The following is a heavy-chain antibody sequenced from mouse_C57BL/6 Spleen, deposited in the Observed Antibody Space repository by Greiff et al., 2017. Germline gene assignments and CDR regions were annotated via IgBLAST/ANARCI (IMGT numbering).Heavy chain of an antibody. CDR2: IYPGSGST. V-gene: IGHV1-55*01. CDR3: ARKDYSNYWWYFDV. CDR1: GYTFTSYW. D-gene: IGHD2-5*01. Sequence: QVHVKQPGAELVKPGASVKMSCKASGYTFTSYWITWVKQRPGQGLEWIGDIYPGSGSTNYNEKFKSKATLTVDTSSSTAYMQLSSLTSEDSAVYYCARKDYSNYWWYFDVWGTGTTVTVSS. J-gene: IGHJ1*03.